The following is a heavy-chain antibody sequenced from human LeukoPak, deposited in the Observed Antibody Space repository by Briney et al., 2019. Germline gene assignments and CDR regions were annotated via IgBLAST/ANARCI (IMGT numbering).Heavy chain of an antibody. D-gene: IGHD3-10*01. J-gene: IGHJ6*03. V-gene: IGHV4-61*02. CDR1: GGSISSGSYY. CDR3: ARRSRGYYYYYMDV. CDR2: IYTSGST. Sequence: PSETLSLTCTVSGGSISSGSYYWSWIRQPAGKGLEWIGRIYTSGSTHYNPSLKSRVTISVDTSKNQFSLKLSSVTAADTAVYYCARRSRGYYYYYMDVWGKGTTVTISS.